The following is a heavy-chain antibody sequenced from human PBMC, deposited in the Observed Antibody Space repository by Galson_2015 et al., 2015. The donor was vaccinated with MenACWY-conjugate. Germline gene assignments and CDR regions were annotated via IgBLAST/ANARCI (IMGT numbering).Heavy chain of an antibody. CDR2: IDTFNSNV. J-gene: IGHJ6*02. CDR1: GYSFTNFW. V-gene: IGHV5-51*01. Sequence: QSGAEVKKPGESLKISCKGSGYSFTNFWVAWVRQMLGKGLEWVGVIDTFNSNVRYSPSFQGQVTISADESISTAYLQWSSLKASDTAMYYCARHPPGGRGMDVWGRGTTVTVSS. CDR3: ARHPPGGRGMDV. D-gene: IGHD1-26*01.